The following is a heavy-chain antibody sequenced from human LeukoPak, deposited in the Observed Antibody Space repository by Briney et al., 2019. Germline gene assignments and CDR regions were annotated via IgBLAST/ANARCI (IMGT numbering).Heavy chain of an antibody. J-gene: IGHJ4*02. V-gene: IGHV7-4-1*02. CDR3: ASAVEMETIRFDY. Sequence: GASVKVSCKASGYTFTTYAMNWVRQAPGQGLEWMGWVNTNTGNPTYAQGFTGRFVFSLDTSVSTAYLQISSLKAEDTAVYYCASAVEMETIRFDYWGQGTLVTVSS. CDR1: GYTFTTYA. CDR2: VNTNTGNP. D-gene: IGHD5-24*01.